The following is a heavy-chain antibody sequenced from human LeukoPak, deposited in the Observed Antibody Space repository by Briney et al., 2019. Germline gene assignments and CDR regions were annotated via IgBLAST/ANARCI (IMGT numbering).Heavy chain of an antibody. V-gene: IGHV3-9*01. D-gene: IGHD3-22*01. Sequence: GRSVRLSCAASGFTFDDYAMHWVRQAPGKGLEWVSGITWNRDNIGYGDSVKGRFTISRDNVKNVLYLQMTSLRPEDTALYYCAKDLSSAITSALVLDVWGQGTTVIVSS. J-gene: IGHJ6*02. CDR2: ITWNRDNI. CDR3: AKDLSSAITSALVLDV. CDR1: GFTFDDYA.